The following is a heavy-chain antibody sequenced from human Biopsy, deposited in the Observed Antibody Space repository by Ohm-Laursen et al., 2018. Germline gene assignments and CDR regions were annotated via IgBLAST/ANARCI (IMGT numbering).Heavy chain of an antibody. Sequence: TLSLTCTVSGGPISSGGSYWSWIRQRPGKGLAWIGYIFNSANTYYNPSLKNLITISGDTSKNQFSLKLNSVTAADTAVYYCARGDYFDSNGYFWFDPWGQGTLVTVSS. D-gene: IGHD3-22*01. J-gene: IGHJ5*02. V-gene: IGHV4-31*01. CDR3: ARGDYFDSNGYFWFDP. CDR2: IFNSANT. CDR1: GGPISSGGSY.